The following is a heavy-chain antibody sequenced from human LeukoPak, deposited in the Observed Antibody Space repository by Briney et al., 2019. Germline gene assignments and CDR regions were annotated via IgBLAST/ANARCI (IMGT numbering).Heavy chain of an antibody. CDR2: TSSSSGST. Sequence: PGGSLRLSCAASGFTFSSYAMNWVRQAPGKGLEWLSFTSSSSGSTHYADSVKGRFTISRDNAKNSLHLQMNSLGAEDTAVYYRARGRDSGSFIIDYWGQGTLVTVSS. CDR1: GFTFSSYA. V-gene: IGHV3-48*01. J-gene: IGHJ4*02. CDR3: ARGRDSGSFIIDY. D-gene: IGHD3-10*01.